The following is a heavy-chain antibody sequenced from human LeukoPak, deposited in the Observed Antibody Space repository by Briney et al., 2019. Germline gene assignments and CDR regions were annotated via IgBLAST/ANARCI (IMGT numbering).Heavy chain of an antibody. Sequence: PSETLSLTCTVSGGSISSSSYYWGWIRQPPGKGLEWIGSIYYSGSTYYNPSLKSRVTISVDTSKNQFSLKLSSVTAADTAVYYCARHGWGYYYYYMDVWGKGTTVTVSS. V-gene: IGHV4-39*01. CDR1: GGSISSSSYY. CDR2: IYYSGST. J-gene: IGHJ6*03. CDR3: ARHGWGYYYYYMDV. D-gene: IGHD6-19*01.